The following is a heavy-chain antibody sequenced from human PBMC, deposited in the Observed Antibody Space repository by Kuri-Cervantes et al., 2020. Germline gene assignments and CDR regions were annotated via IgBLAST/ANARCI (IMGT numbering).Heavy chain of an antibody. CDR3: ARDSAQYCSGGSCYHQDAFDI. CDR2: IIPIFGTA. CDR1: GGTFSSYA. D-gene: IGHD2-15*01. Sequence: SVKVSCKASGGTFSSYAISWVRQAPGQGLEWMGGIIPIFGTANYAQKFQGRVTITAGKSTSTAYMELSSLRSVDTAVYYCARDSAQYCSGGSCYHQDAFDIWGQGTMVTVSS. J-gene: IGHJ3*02. V-gene: IGHV1-69*06.